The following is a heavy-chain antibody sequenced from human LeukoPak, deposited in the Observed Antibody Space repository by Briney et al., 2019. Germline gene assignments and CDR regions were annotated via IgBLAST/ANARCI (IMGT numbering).Heavy chain of an antibody. CDR2: IYYSGST. D-gene: IGHD6-19*01. CDR3: ARGGSRGYSSGWPYYYGMDV. Sequence: PSETLSLTCTVSGGSISSYYWSWIRQPPGKGLEWIGYIYYSGSTNYNPSLKSRVTISVDTSKNQFSLKLSSVTAADTAVYYCARGGSRGYSSGWPYYYGMDVWGQGTTVTVSS. CDR1: GGSISSYY. V-gene: IGHV4-59*01. J-gene: IGHJ6*02.